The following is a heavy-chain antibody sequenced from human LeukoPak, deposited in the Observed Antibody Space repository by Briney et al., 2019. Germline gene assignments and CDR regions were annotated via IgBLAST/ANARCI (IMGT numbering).Heavy chain of an antibody. CDR3: ARFEAYYDALGGMDV. CDR2: IIPIHGTT. J-gene: IGHJ6*02. V-gene: IGHV1-69*08. CDR1: GGTFGSSS. Sequence: SVKVSCKASGGTFGSSSINWVRQAPGQGLEWMGRIIPIHGTTNYAQKFQGTVTITADTSTNTAYPELSSLRSEDTALYYYARFEAYYDALGGMDVWGQGTTVTVSS. D-gene: IGHD3-22*01.